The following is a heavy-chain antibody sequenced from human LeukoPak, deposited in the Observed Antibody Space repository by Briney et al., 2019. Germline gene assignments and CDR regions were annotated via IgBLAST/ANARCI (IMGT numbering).Heavy chain of an antibody. D-gene: IGHD1-26*01. V-gene: IGHV1-8*03. CDR3: ARGLVGAGAFDI. CDR1: GGTFSSYA. J-gene: IGHJ3*02. CDR2: MNPNSGNT. Sequence: ASVKVSCKASGGTFSSYAISWVRQATGQGLEWMGWMNPNSGNTGYAQKFQGRVTITRNTSISTAYMELSSLRSEDTAVYYCARGLVGAGAFDIWGQGTMVTVSS.